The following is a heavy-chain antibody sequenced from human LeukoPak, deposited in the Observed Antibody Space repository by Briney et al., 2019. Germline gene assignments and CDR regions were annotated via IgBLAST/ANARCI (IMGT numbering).Heavy chain of an antibody. CDR1: GYTLTSYY. J-gene: IGHJ4*02. V-gene: IGHV1-46*01. CDR3: ARGVKNGPLPDY. CDR2: INPTVGDT. Sequence: ASVKVSCKASGYTLTSYYMHWVRQAPGQGLEWMGIINPTVGDTIYAQKFQGRVTMTRDMSTSTVYMELSSLRSDDTAVYYCARGVKNGPLPDYWGQGTLVTVSS. D-gene: IGHD2-15*01.